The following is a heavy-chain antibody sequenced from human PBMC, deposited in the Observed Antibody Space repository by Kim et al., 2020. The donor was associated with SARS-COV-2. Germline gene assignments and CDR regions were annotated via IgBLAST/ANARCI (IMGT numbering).Heavy chain of an antibody. D-gene: IGHD3-22*01. V-gene: IGHV3-72*01. CDR1: GFTFSDHY. J-gene: IGHJ4*02. CDR3: VRASNYDSSGYYFDY. Sequence: GGSLRLSCAASGFTFSDHYIDWVRQAPGKGLEWVGRSRNKAKSYTTEYAASVRGRFTVSRDDSKNSLHLQMNSLTTEYTAVYHCVRASNYDSSGYYFDYWGQGTLVTVSS. CDR2: SRNKAKSYTT.